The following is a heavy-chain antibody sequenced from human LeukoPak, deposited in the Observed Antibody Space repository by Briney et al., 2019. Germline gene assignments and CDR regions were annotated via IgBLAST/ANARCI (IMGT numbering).Heavy chain of an antibody. CDR2: IYHSGST. V-gene: IGHV4-38-2*02. CDR3: ATTSAYDFGFDY. J-gene: IGHJ4*02. D-gene: IGHD5-12*01. Sequence: PSETLSLTCTVSGYSISSAYYWGWIRQPPGQGLEWIGNIYHSGSTSYSPSLKSRVTISVDTSRNQFSLKLTSVTAADTAVYYCATTSAYDFGFDYWGQGTLVTVSS. CDR1: GYSISSAYY.